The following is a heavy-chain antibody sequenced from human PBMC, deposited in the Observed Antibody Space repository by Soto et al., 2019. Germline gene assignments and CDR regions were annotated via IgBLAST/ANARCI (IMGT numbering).Heavy chain of an antibody. Sequence: SVKVSCKASGYTFTYRYLHWVRQAPGQALEWMGWITPFNGNTNYAQKFQDRVTITRDRSMSTAYMELSSLRSEDTAMYYCASILRKKHWGGAFDIWGQGTMVTVSS. D-gene: IGHD7-27*01. CDR3: ASILRKKHWGGAFDI. CDR1: GYTFTYRY. V-gene: IGHV1-45*02. J-gene: IGHJ3*02. CDR2: ITPFNGNT.